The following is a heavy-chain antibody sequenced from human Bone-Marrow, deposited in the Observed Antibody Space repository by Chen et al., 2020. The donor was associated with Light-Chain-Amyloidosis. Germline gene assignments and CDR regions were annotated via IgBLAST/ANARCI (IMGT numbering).Heavy chain of an antibody. CDR1: GGSISINSYY. J-gene: IGHJ4*02. V-gene: IGHV4-39*01. CDR3: ARMFGFCSGGSCYSAYFDY. D-gene: IGHD2-15*01. CDR2: MSYSGST. Sequence: QLQLQESGPGLVRPSETLSLTCTVSGGSISINSYYWGWIRQPPGKGLEGIGGMSYSGSTYYSPSLTSRVAISVDTPKNQFSLRLNSVTAADTALYYCARMFGFCSGGSCYSAYFDYWGQGALVTVSS.